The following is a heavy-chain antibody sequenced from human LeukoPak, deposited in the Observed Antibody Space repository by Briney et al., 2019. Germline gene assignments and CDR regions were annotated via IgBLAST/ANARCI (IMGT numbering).Heavy chain of an antibody. Sequence: GASVKVSCKASGYTFTSFDINWVRQATGQGLEWMGWVNPNSGNTGYAQKFQGRVTMTRDTSISTAYMELSSLRSEDTAVYYCARGAGGRADYFSIAVAGKQFNWFDPWGQGTLVTVSS. CDR2: VNPNSGNT. V-gene: IGHV1-8*01. CDR1: GYTFTSFD. CDR3: ARGAGGRADYFSIAVAGKQFNWFDP. J-gene: IGHJ5*02. D-gene: IGHD6-19*01.